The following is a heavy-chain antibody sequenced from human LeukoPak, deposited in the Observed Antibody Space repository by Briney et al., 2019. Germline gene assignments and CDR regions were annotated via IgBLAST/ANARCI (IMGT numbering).Heavy chain of an antibody. Sequence: GGSLRLSCAASGVSFSTTWMHWVRQAPGKGLMWVSNVSSDGSRTYADSVKGRFTVSRDNNKDMVYLQMSSLRAEDTAVYYCATDGAYGLTHWGQGTLVTVSS. CDR3: ATDGAYGLTH. CDR1: GVSFSTTW. CDR2: VSSDGSRT. J-gene: IGHJ4*02. V-gene: IGHV3-74*03. D-gene: IGHD3-16*01.